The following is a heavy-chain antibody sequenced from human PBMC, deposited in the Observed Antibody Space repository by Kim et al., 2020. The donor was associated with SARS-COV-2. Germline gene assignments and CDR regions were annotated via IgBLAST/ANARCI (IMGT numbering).Heavy chain of an antibody. CDR2: ISWDGSIT. CDR3: VKGYGVVISGWYYFDY. V-gene: IGHV3-43*01. CDR1: GFSFDDHS. J-gene: IGHJ4*02. Sequence: GGSLRLSCAAAGFSFDDHSMHWVRQAPGKGLEWVSLISWDGSITYYADSVKGRFTISRDNIENSLFLQMDSLRTEDTAFYYCVKGYGVVISGWYYFDYWGQGALVTVSS. D-gene: IGHD6-19*01.